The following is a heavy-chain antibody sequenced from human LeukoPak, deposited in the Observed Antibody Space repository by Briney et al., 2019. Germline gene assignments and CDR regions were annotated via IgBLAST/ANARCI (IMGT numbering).Heavy chain of an antibody. V-gene: IGHV3-21*01. Sequence: GGSLRLSCAASGFTFRTSTMNWVRQAPGKGLEWVSSISSTSSYIYYADSVKGRFTISRDNAKNSLYLQMNSLRAEDTAVYYCATPRGYGGNGDYGSSYFASGGQGPLVTSPQ. D-gene: IGHD5-12*01. CDR3: ATPRGYGGNGDYGSSYFAS. J-gene: IGHJ4*02. CDR1: GFTFRTST. CDR2: ISSTSSYI.